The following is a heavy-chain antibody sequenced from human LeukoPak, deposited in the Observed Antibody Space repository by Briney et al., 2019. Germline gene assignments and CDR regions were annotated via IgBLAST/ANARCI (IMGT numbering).Heavy chain of an antibody. J-gene: IGHJ5*02. D-gene: IGHD3-22*01. Sequence: SETLSLPCTVSDGSISSYYWSWIRQPAGKGLEWIGRIYTSGSTNYNPSLKSRVTMSVDTSKNQFSLKLSSVTAADTAVYYCARIYYYDSSAFFSFDPWGQGTLVTVSS. V-gene: IGHV4-4*07. CDR3: ARIYYYDSSAFFSFDP. CDR1: DGSISSYY. CDR2: IYTSGST.